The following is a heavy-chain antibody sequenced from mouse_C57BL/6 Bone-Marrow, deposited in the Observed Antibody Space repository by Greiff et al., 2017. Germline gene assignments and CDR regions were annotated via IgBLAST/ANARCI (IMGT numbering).Heavy chain of an antibody. Sequence: QVQLQQSGPELVKPGASVKISCKASGYAFSSSWMNWVKQRPGKGLEWIGRIYPGDGDTNYNGKFKGKATLTADKSSSTAYMQLSSLTSEDSAVYFCARSDDGYHGGYWGKGTTLTVSS. J-gene: IGHJ2*01. CDR2: IYPGDGDT. CDR3: ARSDDGYHGGY. CDR1: GYAFSSSW. V-gene: IGHV1-82*01. D-gene: IGHD2-3*01.